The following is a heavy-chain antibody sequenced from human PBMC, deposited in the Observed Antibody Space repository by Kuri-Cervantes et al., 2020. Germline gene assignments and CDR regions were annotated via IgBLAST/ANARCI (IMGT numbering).Heavy chain of an antibody. J-gene: IGHJ3*02. Sequence: ASVKVSCKASGYTFTSYGISWVRQAPGQGFEWMGWISAYNGNTNYAQKLQGRVTMTTDTSTSTAYMELRSLRSDDTAVYYCARAGYCSGGSCHAFDIWGQGTMVTVSS. V-gene: IGHV1-18*01. CDR2: ISAYNGNT. CDR3: ARAGYCSGGSCHAFDI. CDR1: GYTFTSYG. D-gene: IGHD2-15*01.